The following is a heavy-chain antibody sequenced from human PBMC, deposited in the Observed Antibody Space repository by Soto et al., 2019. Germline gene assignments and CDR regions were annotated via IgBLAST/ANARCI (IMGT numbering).Heavy chain of an antibody. Sequence: GSLRLSCTVSGFAFYDFGINFFRHGPLKWLEWVVLIRNQRYQEKTEDAAEGRGRFTISRDTSNGIAYLQMNSLNIEDSAVYYCSGAASPDTAYFSLYWGQGTPVTVSS. D-gene: IGHD1-26*01. CDR3: SGAASPDTAYFSLY. CDR1: GFAFYDFG. V-gene: IGHV3-49*03. J-gene: IGHJ4*02. CDR2: IRNQRYQEKT.